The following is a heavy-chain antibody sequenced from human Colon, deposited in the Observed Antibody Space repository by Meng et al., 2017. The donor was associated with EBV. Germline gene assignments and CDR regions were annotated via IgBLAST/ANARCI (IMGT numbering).Heavy chain of an antibody. D-gene: IGHD2-2*01. CDR2: IYHSGST. J-gene: IGHJ4*02. Sequence: QLEKPGRGLVKPSGTLYSTWLGAGGSISSSNWWSWVRQPPGKVLEWIGDIYHSGSTNYNPSLKSRVTISVDKSKNQFSLKLSSVTAADTAVYYCASGRKYCSSTSCYGQFDYWGQGTLVTVSS. V-gene: IGHV4-4*02. CDR3: ASGRKYCSSTSCYGQFDY. CDR1: GGSISSSNW.